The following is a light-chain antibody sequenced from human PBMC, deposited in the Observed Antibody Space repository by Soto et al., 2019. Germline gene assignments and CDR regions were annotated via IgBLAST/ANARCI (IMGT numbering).Light chain of an antibody. CDR3: CSYAGDKTYV. V-gene: IGLV2-23*01. Sequence: VLTQPASVSGSPGQSITISCTVTGSDVRTYNLVSWYQQHPGKVPKLIIYEASKRPSGVSNRFSGSQPGNTASLTVSGLQAEDEADYYCCSYAGDKTYVFGSGTKV. CDR1: GSDVRTYNL. CDR2: EAS. J-gene: IGLJ1*01.